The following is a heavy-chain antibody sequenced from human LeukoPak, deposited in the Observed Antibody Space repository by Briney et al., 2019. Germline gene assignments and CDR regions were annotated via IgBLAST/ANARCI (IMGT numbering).Heavy chain of an antibody. CDR2: IKQEGSEK. D-gene: IGHD3-10*02. CDR3: AELGITMIGGV. J-gene: IGHJ6*04. V-gene: IGHV3-7*01. Sequence: PGGSLRLSCSASGFTLCSDWMSWVPRAPAKGLERVPNIKQEGSEKYYVGSVKGRFTISRDNAKNSLYLQMNSLRAEDTAVYYCAELGITMIGGVWGKGTTVTISS. CDR1: GFTLCSDW.